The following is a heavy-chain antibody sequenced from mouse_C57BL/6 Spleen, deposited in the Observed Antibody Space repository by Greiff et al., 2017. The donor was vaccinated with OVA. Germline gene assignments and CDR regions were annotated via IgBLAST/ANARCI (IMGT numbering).Heavy chain of an antibody. V-gene: IGHV1-26*01. CDR3: ARGLDDY. CDR1: GYTFTDYY. CDR2: INPNNGGT. Sequence: VQLKHSGPELVKPGASVKISCKASGYTFTDYYMNWVKQSHGKSLEWIGDINPNNGGTSYNQKFKGKATLTVDKSSSTAYMELRSLTSEDSAVYYCARGLDDYWGQGTTLTVSS. J-gene: IGHJ2*01.